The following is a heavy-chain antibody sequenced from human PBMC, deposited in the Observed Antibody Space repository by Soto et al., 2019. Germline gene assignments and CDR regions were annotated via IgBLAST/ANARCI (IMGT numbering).Heavy chain of an antibody. CDR1: GFTFSSYG. D-gene: IGHD6-6*01. V-gene: IGHV3-30*18. J-gene: IGHJ6*02. CDR3: AKDGMDSSSLYYYYGMDV. Sequence: GGSLRLSCAASGFTFSSYGMHWVRQAPGKGLEWVAVISYDGSNKYYADSVKGRFTISRDNSKNTLYLQMNSLRAEDTAVYYCAKDGMDSSSLYYYYGMDVWGQGTTVTVSS. CDR2: ISYDGSNK.